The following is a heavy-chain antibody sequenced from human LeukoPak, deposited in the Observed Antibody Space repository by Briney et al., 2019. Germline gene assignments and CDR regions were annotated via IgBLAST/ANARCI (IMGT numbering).Heavy chain of an antibody. J-gene: IGHJ4*02. CDR1: GGSFSGYY. CDR2: INHSGST. Sequence: PSETLSPTCAVYGGSFSGYYWSWIRQPPGKGLEWIGEINHSGSTNYNPSLKSRVTISVDTSKNQFSLKLSSVTAADTAVYYCARANYDYIWGSYRPTVYYFDYWGQGTLVTVSS. CDR3: ARANYDYIWGSYRPTVYYFDY. V-gene: IGHV4-34*01. D-gene: IGHD3-16*02.